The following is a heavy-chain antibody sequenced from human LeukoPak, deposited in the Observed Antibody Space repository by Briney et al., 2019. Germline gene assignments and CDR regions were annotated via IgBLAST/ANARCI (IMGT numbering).Heavy chain of an antibody. Sequence: SETLSLTCNVSGGSIRGYYWSWIRQPPGKGLEWIGYIYSSGSTNYNPSLKSRVTMSVDTSKNQFSLKLSSVTAADTAVYYCARDYDILTGYYEPFDYWGQGTLVTVSS. J-gene: IGHJ4*02. D-gene: IGHD3-9*01. CDR2: IYSSGST. V-gene: IGHV4-59*12. CDR1: GGSIRGYY. CDR3: ARDYDILTGYYEPFDY.